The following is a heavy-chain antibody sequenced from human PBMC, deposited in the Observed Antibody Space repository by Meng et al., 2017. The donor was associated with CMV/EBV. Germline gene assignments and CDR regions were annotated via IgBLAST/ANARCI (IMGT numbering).Heavy chain of an antibody. CDR2: IYTSGST. CDR1: GGSISSYY. D-gene: IGHD2-2*02. V-gene: IGHV4-4*07. Sequence: QWQLQGSGPGLVKPSETLSLTCTVSGGSISSYYWSWIRQPAGKGLEWIGRIYTSGSTNYNPSLKSRVTMSVDTSKNQFSLKLSSVTAADTAVYYCAREIVVVPAAIDNWFDPWGQGTLVTVSS. CDR3: AREIVVVPAAIDNWFDP. J-gene: IGHJ5*02.